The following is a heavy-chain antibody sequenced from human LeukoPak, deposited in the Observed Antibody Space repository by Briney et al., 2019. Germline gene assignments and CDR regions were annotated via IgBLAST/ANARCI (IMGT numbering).Heavy chain of an antibody. J-gene: IGHJ3*02. CDR1: GGSISSYY. CDR2: IYYSGST. D-gene: IGHD4-23*01. CDR3: ARHGTMVVAFDI. Sequence: SETLSLTCTVSGGSISSYYWSWIRQPPGKGLEWIGYIYYSGSTNYNPSLKSRVTISVDTSKNQFSLKLSSVTAADTAVYYCARHGTMVVAFDIWGQGTMVTVSS. V-gene: IGHV4-59*08.